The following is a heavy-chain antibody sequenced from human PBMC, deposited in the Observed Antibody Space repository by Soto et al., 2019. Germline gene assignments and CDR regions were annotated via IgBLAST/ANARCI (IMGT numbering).Heavy chain of an antibody. D-gene: IGHD3-16*01. CDR2: ISYDGSEE. V-gene: IGHV3-30*18. J-gene: IGHJ6*01. CDR1: APTVSNYG. CDR3: AKSAGAYSHKYKGMDV. Sequence: PVGSLRLSCVWSAPTVSNYGMHCVRHSPGKGLEWVALISYDGSEEYYADSVKGRFTLSRDNYKNNIYLEMSGLRPEDTAVYYCAKSAGAYSHKYKGMDVWGQGTTVNVSS.